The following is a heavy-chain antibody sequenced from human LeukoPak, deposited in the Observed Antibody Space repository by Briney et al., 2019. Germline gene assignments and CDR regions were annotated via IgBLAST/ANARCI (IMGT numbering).Heavy chain of an antibody. D-gene: IGHD6-13*01. CDR2: IHYTGST. V-gene: IGHV4-31*11. J-gene: IGHJ4*02. Sequence: SETLSLTCAVSGDSMSNGGSYWTWIHQHPVKGLEWIGNIHYTGSTFFNPSLKSRLTISVDPPNNQFSLSLSSVTTADTAVYYCARGRASAGLLDYWGQGILVTVSS. CDR3: ARGRASAGLLDY. CDR1: GDSMSNGGSY.